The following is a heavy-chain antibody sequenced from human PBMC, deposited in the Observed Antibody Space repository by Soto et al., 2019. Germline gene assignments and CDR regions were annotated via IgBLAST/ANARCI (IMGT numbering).Heavy chain of an antibody. CDR3: ARDLNYGSGSYGGYYYYGMDV. D-gene: IGHD3-10*01. CDR2: ISSSSSYI. V-gene: IGHV3-21*01. CDR1: GFTFSSYS. Sequence: AGGSLRLSCAASGFTFSSYSMNWVRQAPGKGLEWVSSISSSSSYIYYADSVKGRFTISRDNAKNSLYLQMNSLRAEDTAVYYCARDLNYGSGSYGGYYYYGMDVWGQGTPVTVSS. J-gene: IGHJ6*02.